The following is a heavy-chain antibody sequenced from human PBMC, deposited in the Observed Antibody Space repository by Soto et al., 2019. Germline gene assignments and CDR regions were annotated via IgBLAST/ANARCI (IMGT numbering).Heavy chain of an antibody. CDR3: AKEPEYSSSPHWFDP. CDR2: ISWNSGSI. D-gene: IGHD6-6*01. J-gene: IGHJ5*02. V-gene: IGHV3-9*01. CDR1: GFTFDDYA. Sequence: PGGSLRLSCAASGFTFDDYAMHWVRQAPGKGLEWVSGISWNSGSIGYAGYVKCRFTISRDNDKNSLYLQMNSLRAEDTVLYYCAKEPEYSSSPHWFDPWGQGTLVTVSS.